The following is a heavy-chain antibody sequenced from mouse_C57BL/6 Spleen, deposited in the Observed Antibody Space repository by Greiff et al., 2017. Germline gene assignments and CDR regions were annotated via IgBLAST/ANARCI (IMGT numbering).Heavy chain of an antibody. CDR1: GYTFTSYW. CDR2: IDPSDSYT. Sequence: QVQLQQPGAELVKPGASVKLSCKASGYTFTSYWMQWVKQRPGQGLEWIGEIDPSDSYTNYNQKFKGKATLTVDTSSSTAYMQLSSLTSEDSAVYYCARSSQSSNYGFDWYVDVWGTGTTVTVSS. J-gene: IGHJ1*03. CDR3: ARSSQSSNYGFDWYVDV. D-gene: IGHD2-5*01. V-gene: IGHV1-50*01.